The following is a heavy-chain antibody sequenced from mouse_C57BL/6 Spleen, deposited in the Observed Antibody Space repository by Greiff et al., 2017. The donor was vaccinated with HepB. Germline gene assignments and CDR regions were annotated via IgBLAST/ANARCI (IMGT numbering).Heavy chain of an antibody. CDR3: AITGTLYYAMDY. J-gene: IGHJ4*01. CDR2: ISSGSSTI. D-gene: IGHD4-1*01. V-gene: IGHV5-17*01. CDR1: GFTFSDYG. Sequence: EVKLVESGGGLVKPGGSLKLSCAASGFTFSDYGMHWVRQAPEKGLEWVAYISSGSSTIYYADTVKGRFTISRDNAKNTLFLQMTSLRSEDTAMYYCAITGTLYYAMDYWGQGTSVTVSS.